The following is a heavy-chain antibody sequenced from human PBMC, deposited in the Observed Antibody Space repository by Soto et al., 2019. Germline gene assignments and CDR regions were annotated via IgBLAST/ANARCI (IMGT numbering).Heavy chain of an antibody. Sequence: GSLRLSCSASGFTFSSYAMHWVRQAPGKGLEYVSAISSNGGSTYYADSVKGRFTISRDNSKNTLYLQMSSLRAEDTAVYYCVRGGYYDFWSGPRYYYYGMDVWGQGTTVTVSS. CDR2: ISSNGGST. CDR3: VRGGYYDFWSGPRYYYYGMDV. V-gene: IGHV3-64D*06. CDR1: GFTFSSYA. D-gene: IGHD3-3*01. J-gene: IGHJ6*02.